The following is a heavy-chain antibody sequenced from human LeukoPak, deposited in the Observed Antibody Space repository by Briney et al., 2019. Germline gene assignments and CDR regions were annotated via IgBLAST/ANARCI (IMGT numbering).Heavy chain of an antibody. CDR3: ARIGYNHYFDY. Sequence: GASVKVSCKASGGTFSSYAISWVRQAPGQGLEWMGRIIPILGIANYAQKFQGRVTITADKSTSTAYMELSSLRSEDTAVYYCARIGYNHYFDYWGQGTLVTVSS. J-gene: IGHJ4*02. CDR2: IIPILGIA. D-gene: IGHD5-24*01. CDR1: GGTFSSYA. V-gene: IGHV1-69*04.